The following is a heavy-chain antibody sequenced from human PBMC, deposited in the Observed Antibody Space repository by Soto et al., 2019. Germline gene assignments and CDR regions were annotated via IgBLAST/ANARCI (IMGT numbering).Heavy chain of an antibody. V-gene: IGHV3-23*01. Sequence: WGSLRLSCAASGFTFSSYAMSWVRQAPGKGLEWVSAISGSGGSTYYADSVKGRFTISRDNSKNTLYLQMNSLRAEDTAVYYCAKRITMVRGVIHWGQGTLVTVSS. CDR3: AKRITMVRGVIH. CDR1: GFTFSSYA. D-gene: IGHD3-10*01. CDR2: ISGSGGST. J-gene: IGHJ4*02.